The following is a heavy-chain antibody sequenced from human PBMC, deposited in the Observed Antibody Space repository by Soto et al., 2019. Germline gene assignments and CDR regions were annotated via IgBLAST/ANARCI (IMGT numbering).Heavy chain of an antibody. D-gene: IGHD3-3*01. CDR3: ARGGGVGVAGSAAFDM. Sequence: QLHLVQSGAVVKKPGASVTVSCSASGYPVTAYYMHWVRQAPGRGLEWMGGVNTATGAAKYTQTFPGRVPIARETSTSTGFMELSGLTSEDPAVFYCARGGGVGVAGSAAFDMWGQGTLVTVSS. CDR1: GYPVTAYY. J-gene: IGHJ3*02. CDR2: VNTATGAA. V-gene: IGHV1-2*02.